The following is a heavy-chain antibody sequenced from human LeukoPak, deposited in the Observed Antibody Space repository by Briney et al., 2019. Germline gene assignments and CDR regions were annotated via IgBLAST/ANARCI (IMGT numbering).Heavy chain of an antibody. CDR2: IYGAGAT. D-gene: IGHD6-6*01. CDR3: ARLLPASRHYFDY. J-gene: IGHJ4*02. CDR1: GLTVSSEY. V-gene: IGHV3-53*01. Sequence: GGSLTLSCAAYGLTVSSEYLAWVRQAPGKGLEWISVIYGAGATYYADSVEGRFTISRDTYKNALYLQMNSLRVEDTAVYHCARLLPASRHYFDYWGRGTPVTVSS.